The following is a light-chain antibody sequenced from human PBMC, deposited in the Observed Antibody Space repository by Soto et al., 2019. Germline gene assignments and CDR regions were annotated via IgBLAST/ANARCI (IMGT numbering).Light chain of an antibody. V-gene: IGLV2-14*03. CDR3: SSYTSSTTLL. Sequence: QSALTQPASVSGSPGQSITISCTGTSNDVGGYNCVCWYQQHPGKAPKLIIYDVSNRPSGISNRFSGSKSGNTASLTISGLQAEDEADYFCSSYTSSTTLLFGGGTKVTVL. CDR2: DVS. CDR1: SNDVGGYNC. J-gene: IGLJ2*01.